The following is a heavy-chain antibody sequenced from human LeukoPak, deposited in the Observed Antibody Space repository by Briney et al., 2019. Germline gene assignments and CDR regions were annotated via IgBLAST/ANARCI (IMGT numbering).Heavy chain of an antibody. Sequence: GGSLRLSCAASGFTFSSYAMSWVRQAPGKGLEWVSAISGSGGSTYYADSVKGRFTISRDNSKNTLYLQMNSLRAEDTAVYYCAKDEYCSGGSCYSEIYYYYGMDVWGQGTTVTASS. CDR2: ISGSGGST. CDR1: GFTFSSYA. CDR3: AKDEYCSGGSCYSEIYYYYGMDV. V-gene: IGHV3-23*01. D-gene: IGHD2-15*01. J-gene: IGHJ6*02.